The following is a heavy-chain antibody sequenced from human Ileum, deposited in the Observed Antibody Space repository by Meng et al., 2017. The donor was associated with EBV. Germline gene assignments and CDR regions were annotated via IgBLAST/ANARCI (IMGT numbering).Heavy chain of an antibody. J-gene: IGHJ4*02. D-gene: IGHD3-10*01. CDR2: VYHDGAT. Sequence: QLRLHASGAGLVKPSGTLPLTCAASGDSVSGIDWWSWVRQPPGKGLEWIGEVYHDGATNYHPSLKSRVTISLDKSKNEVNLHLNSLTAADTAVYFCARFSPIVRGLDYWGQGTLVTVSS. CDR3: ARFSPIVRGLDY. V-gene: IGHV4-4*02. CDR1: GDSVSGIDW.